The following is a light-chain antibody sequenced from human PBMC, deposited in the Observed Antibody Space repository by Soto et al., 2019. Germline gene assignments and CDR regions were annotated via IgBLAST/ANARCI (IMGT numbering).Light chain of an antibody. V-gene: IGLV2-23*01. CDR3: CSYAGSSTVV. CDR1: SSDVGSYNL. CDR2: EGS. J-gene: IGLJ2*01. Sequence: QSALTQPASVSGSPGQSITISCTGTSSDVGSYNLVSWYQQHPGKAPKLMIYEGSKRPSGVSNRFSGSKSANTASLTISGLQAEDEADYYCCSYAGSSTVVFGGGTKVTVL.